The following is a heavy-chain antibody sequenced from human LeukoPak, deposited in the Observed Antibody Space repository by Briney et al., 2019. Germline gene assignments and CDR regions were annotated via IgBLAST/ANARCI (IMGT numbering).Heavy chain of an antibody. J-gene: IGHJ3*02. D-gene: IGHD3-10*01. Sequence: ASVKVSCKASGYTFTSYGISWVRQAPGQGLEWMGWISAYNGNTNYAQKLQGRVTMTTDTSTSTAYMELRSLRSDDTAVYYCARDVRIDLGVRGVINSDAFDIWGQGTMVTVSS. CDR1: GYTFTSYG. V-gene: IGHV1-18*01. CDR2: ISAYNGNT. CDR3: ARDVRIDLGVRGVINSDAFDI.